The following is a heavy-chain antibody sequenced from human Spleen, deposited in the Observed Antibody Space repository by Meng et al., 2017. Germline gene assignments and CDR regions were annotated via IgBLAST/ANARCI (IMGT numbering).Heavy chain of an antibody. J-gene: IGHJ5*02. V-gene: IGHV3-21*01. CDR1: GFTFSTYS. CDR2: LSSDSSYV. CDR3: AGSGSGSYSNSAS. Sequence: GESLKISCAASGFTFSTYSMNWVRQAPGKGLEWVSSLSSDSSYVYYADSVRGRFTISRDNSKNSLYLQMNSLRAEDTAVYFCAGSGSGSYSNSASWGQGTRVTVCS. D-gene: IGHD3-10*01.